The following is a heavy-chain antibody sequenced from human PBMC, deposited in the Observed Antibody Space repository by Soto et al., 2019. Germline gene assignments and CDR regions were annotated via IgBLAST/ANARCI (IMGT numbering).Heavy chain of an antibody. D-gene: IGHD2-15*01. CDR3: ARVRRYCSGGSCYTARYYFDY. J-gene: IGHJ4*02. CDR1: GYTFTSYD. CDR2: MNPNSGNT. V-gene: IGHV1-8*01. Sequence: QVQLVQSGAEVKKPGASVKVSCKASGYTFTSYDINWVRQATGQGLEWMGWMNPNSGNTGYAQKFQGRGSMTRNTSISTAYMELSSLRSEDTAVYYCARVRRYCSGGSCYTARYYFDYWGQGTLVTVSS.